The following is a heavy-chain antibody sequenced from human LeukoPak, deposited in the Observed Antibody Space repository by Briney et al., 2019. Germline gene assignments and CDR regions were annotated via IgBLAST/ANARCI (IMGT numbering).Heavy chain of an antibody. J-gene: IGHJ6*03. Sequence: SETLSLTCTVSDGSISSYYWSWIRQPAGKGLEWIGRIYTSGSTNYNPSLKSRVTMSVDTSKNQFSLKLSSVTAADTAVYYCARETFLYCSSTSCHPYYYYYMDVWGKGTTVTVSS. V-gene: IGHV4-4*07. CDR3: ARETFLYCSSTSCHPYYYYYMDV. CDR2: IYTSGST. D-gene: IGHD2-2*01. CDR1: DGSISSYY.